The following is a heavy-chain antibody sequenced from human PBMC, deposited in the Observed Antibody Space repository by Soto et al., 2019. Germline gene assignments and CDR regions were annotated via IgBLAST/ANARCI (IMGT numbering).Heavy chain of an antibody. Sequence: GASVKVSCKASGGIFSNFAFSCVRQAPGQGLEWMGTIVPVYGAVYYAHQFQGRVTITADESTTTTYMEMSGLGSKDTAVYYCAKDGGGYPWGQGTLVTVSS. CDR3: AKDGGGYP. D-gene: IGHD3-22*01. CDR1: GGIFSNFA. J-gene: IGHJ5*02. V-gene: IGHV1-69*13. CDR2: IVPVYGAV.